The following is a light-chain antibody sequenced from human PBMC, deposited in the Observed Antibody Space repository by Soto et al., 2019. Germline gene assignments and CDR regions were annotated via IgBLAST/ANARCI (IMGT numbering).Light chain of an antibody. Sequence: EIVMTQSPATLSVSPGERATLSCRASQSVSRNLAWYQQTPGQAPRLLIYASSTRATGIPARFSGSGSGTELTLTISSLQSEDFTLYYCQQYDTWPPTFGQGTKVEIK. J-gene: IGKJ1*01. V-gene: IGKV3-15*01. CDR2: ASS. CDR3: QQYDTWPPT. CDR1: QSVSRN.